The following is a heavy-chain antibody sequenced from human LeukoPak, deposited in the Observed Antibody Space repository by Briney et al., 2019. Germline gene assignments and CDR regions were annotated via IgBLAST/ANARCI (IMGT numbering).Heavy chain of an antibody. CDR3: ARDLAVAGDYYYYYYMDV. CDR2: IYYSGST. D-gene: IGHD6-19*01. CDR1: GGSISSYY. V-gene: IGHV4-59*01. J-gene: IGHJ6*03. Sequence: SETLSLTCTVPGGSISSYYWSWIRQPPGKGLEWIGYIYYSGSTNCNPSLKSRVTISVDTSKNQFSLKLSSVTAADTAVYYCARDLAVAGDYYYYYYMDVGGKGTTVTVSS.